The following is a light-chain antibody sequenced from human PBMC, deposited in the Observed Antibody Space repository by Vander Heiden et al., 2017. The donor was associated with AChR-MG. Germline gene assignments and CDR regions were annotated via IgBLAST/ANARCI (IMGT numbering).Light chain of an antibody. CDR3: KQAGRTPRT. Sequence: PVTPVGPAAITGRSSRSVIQSIRYSYLDWYLQKPGQAPQLLIYGGSNRASGVPDRFSGSGSGTDFTLKISRVEAEDVGVYYCKQAGRTPRTFGGGTKVEIK. J-gene: IGKJ4*01. CDR1: RSVIQSIRYSY. V-gene: IGKV2-28*01. CDR2: GGS.